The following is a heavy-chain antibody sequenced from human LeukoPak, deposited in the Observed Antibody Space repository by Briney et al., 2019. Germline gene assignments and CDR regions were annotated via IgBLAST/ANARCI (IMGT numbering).Heavy chain of an antibody. J-gene: IGHJ4*02. CDR3: ARETMIVGIDY. Sequence: GGSLRLSCAASGFTFDDHAMHWVRQGPGKSLEWVSLINENGDIAYYGDSVRGRFTVSRDNAKNSLYLQMNSLRAEDTAVYYCARETMIVGIDYWGQGTLVTVSS. CDR1: GFTFDDHA. CDR2: INENGDIA. D-gene: IGHD3-22*01. V-gene: IGHV3-43*02.